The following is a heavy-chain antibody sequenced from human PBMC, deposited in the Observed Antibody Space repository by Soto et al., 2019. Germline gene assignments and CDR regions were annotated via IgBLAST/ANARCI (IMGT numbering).Heavy chain of an antibody. D-gene: IGHD5-18*01. CDR3: ARDQWGYSYGKALLMDV. CDR2: ISYDGSNK. Sequence: PGGSLRLSCAASGFTFSSYAMHWVRQAPGKGLEWVAVISYDGSNKYYADSVKGRFTISRDNSKNTLYLQMNSLRAEDTAVYYCARDQWGYSYGKALLMDVWGQGTTVTVSS. J-gene: IGHJ6*02. V-gene: IGHV3-30-3*01. CDR1: GFTFSSYA.